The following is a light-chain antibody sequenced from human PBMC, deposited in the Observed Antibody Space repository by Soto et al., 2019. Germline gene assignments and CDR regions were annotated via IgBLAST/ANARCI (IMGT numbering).Light chain of an antibody. V-gene: IGLV1-44*01. Sequence: QSVLTQPPSASGTPGQWFSISCSGSTSNIGGNTVSWYQQLPGTAPKLLIYRNNQRPSGVPDRVSGSKSGTSASLAISGLRSEDEADYYCATWDDSLKGYVFGTGTKLTVL. CDR2: RNN. J-gene: IGLJ1*01. CDR3: ATWDDSLKGYV. CDR1: TSNIGGNT.